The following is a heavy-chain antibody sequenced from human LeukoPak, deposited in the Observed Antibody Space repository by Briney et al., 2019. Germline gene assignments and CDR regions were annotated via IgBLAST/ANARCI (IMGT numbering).Heavy chain of an antibody. V-gene: IGHV1-69*13. CDR1: GGTFSSYA. CDR3: ARARGSSSGVDAFDI. D-gene: IGHD6-6*01. Sequence: SVKVSCKASGGTFSSYAISWVRQAPGQGLEWMGGIIPIFGTANYAQKFQGRVTITADESTSTAYMELSSLRSEDTAVYYCARARGSSSGVDAFDIWGQGTMVTVSS. CDR2: IIPIFGTA. J-gene: IGHJ3*02.